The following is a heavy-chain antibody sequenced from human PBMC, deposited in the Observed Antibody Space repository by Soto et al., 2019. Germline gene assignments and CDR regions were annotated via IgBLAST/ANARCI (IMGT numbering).Heavy chain of an antibody. CDR1: GGTFSSYA. CDR3: ARGITPMDV. CDR2: IIPIFGTA. V-gene: IGHV1-69*05. Sequence: AASVKVSCKASGGTFSSYAISWVRQAPGQGLEWMGGIIPIFGTAKYSQKLQGRVTMTTDTSTSTAYMELRSLRSDDTAVYYCARGITPMDVWGQGTTVTVSS. D-gene: IGHD2-15*01. J-gene: IGHJ6*02.